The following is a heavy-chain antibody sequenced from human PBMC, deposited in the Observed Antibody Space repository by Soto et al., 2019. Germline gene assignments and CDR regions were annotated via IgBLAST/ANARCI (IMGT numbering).Heavy chain of an antibody. CDR2: IYHSGST. D-gene: IGHD4-17*01. CDR1: GGSISSSNW. V-gene: IGHV4-4*02. CDR3: ARVHYGDYDFGH. J-gene: IGHJ4*02. Sequence: QVQLQESGPGLVKPSGTLSLTCAVSGGSISSSNWWSWVRQPPGKGLEWIGEIYHSGSTNYNPSLKRRVTISVDKSKNQFSLTLSSVTAADAAVYYCARVHYGDYDFGHWGQGTLVTVSS.